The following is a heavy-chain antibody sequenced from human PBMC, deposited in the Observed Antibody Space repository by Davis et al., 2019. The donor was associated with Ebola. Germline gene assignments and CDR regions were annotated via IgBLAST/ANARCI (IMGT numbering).Heavy chain of an antibody. CDR1: GYSFTNYW. D-gene: IGHD5-12*01. V-gene: IGHV5-51*01. CDR3: ARQEESGRGCSGNGGPRFDP. Sequence: GESLKISCKGSGYSFTNYWIGWVRQMPGKGLEWMGIIYPGDSDTRYSPSFQGQVTIAADKSISTAYLQWSSLRASDTAMYYCARQEESGRGCSGNGGPRFDPWGQGTLVTVSS. CDR2: IYPGDSDT. J-gene: IGHJ5*02.